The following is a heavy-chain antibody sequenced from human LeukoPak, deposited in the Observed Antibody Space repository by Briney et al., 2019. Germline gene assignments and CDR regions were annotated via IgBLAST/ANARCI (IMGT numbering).Heavy chain of an antibody. V-gene: IGHV4-34*01. J-gene: IGHJ3*02. Sequence: PSETLSLTCAVYGGSFSGDYWSWVRQPPGKGLEWIGEINHSGSTNYNPSLKSRVTISVDTSKNQFSLKLSSVTAADTAVYYCARAPSGATNDAFDIWGQGTMVTVSS. D-gene: IGHD1-26*01. CDR2: INHSGST. CDR1: GGSFSGDY. CDR3: ARAPSGATNDAFDI.